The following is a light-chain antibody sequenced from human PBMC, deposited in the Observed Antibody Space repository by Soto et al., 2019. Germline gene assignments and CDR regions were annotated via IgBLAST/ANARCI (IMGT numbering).Light chain of an antibody. CDR2: AAS. CDR3: QKYNNDPTWT. Sequence: DIQMTQSPSSLSASVGDRVTITCRASQGISTYLAWFQQRPGEVPKLLIYAASTLQSGVSSRFRGSGSGTQFSLTISSLQPDDVAPYSCQKYNNDPTWTFGQGTRVDIK. CDR1: QGISTY. J-gene: IGKJ1*01. V-gene: IGKV1-27*01.